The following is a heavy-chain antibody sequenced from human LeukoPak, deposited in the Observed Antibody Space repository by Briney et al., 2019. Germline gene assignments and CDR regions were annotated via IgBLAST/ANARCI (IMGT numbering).Heavy chain of an antibody. Sequence: SETLSLTCTVSGGSISSYYWSWIRQPPGKGLEWIGYIYYSGSTNYDPSLKSRVTISVDTSKNQFSLKLSSVTAADTAVYYCARHAEEDSSSPIGYWGQGTLVTVSS. CDR3: ARHAEEDSSSPIGY. CDR2: IYYSGST. CDR1: GGSISSYY. J-gene: IGHJ4*02. V-gene: IGHV4-59*08. D-gene: IGHD6-13*01.